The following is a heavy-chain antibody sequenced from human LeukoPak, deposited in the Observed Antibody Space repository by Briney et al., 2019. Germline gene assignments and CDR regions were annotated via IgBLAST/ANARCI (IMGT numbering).Heavy chain of an antibody. V-gene: IGHV4-59*11. J-gene: IGHJ6*03. CDR1: GGSISSHY. D-gene: IGHD3-3*01. CDR3: ARTSTYYGFWSGYYTGYYYYYYYMDV. Sequence: KSTETLSLACTVSGGSISSHYCGSVWQPPGRGLGWIGYIYYSGSTNSNPSLKSRVSLAVDTAKDQFCLKLSSVTAADTAVYYCARTSTYYGFWSGYYTGYYYYYYYMDVRGTGTTVTVSS. CDR2: IYYSGST.